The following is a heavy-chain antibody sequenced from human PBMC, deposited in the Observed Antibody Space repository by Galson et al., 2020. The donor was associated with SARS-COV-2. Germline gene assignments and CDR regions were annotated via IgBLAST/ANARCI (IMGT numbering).Heavy chain of an antibody. CDR3: AHRPKPMTTVTASINYFDD. D-gene: IGHD4-17*01. J-gene: IGHJ4*02. Sequence: KMSGPTLVKPTQTLTLTCTFSGFSLSTSGVGVGWIRQPPGKALEWLAVIYSDDNTRYCPSLKTRLTITTDTPKNQVVLTMTNMDPVDTATYYCAHRPKPMTTVTASINYFDDWGQGALVTVSS. V-gene: IGHV2-5*02. CDR2: IYSDDNT. CDR1: GFSLSTSGVG.